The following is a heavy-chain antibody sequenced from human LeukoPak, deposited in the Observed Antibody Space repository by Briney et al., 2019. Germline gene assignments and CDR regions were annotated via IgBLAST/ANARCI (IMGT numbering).Heavy chain of an antibody. V-gene: IGHV3-48*01. J-gene: IGHJ4*02. Sequence: GGSLRLSCAASGFTFSSYSMNWVRQAPGKGLEWVSYISSSSSTIYYADSVKGRFTISRDNAKNSLYLQMNSLRAEDTAVYYCAKDLRRGSYLYDYWGQGTLVTVSS. CDR3: AKDLRRGSYLYDY. CDR1: GFTFSSYS. CDR2: ISSSSSTI. D-gene: IGHD1-26*01.